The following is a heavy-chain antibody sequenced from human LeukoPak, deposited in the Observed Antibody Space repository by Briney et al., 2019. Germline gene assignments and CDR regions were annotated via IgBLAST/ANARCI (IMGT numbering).Heavy chain of an antibody. D-gene: IGHD3-10*01. CDR1: GGTFSSYA. Sequence: GASVKVSCKASGGTFSSYAISWVRQAPGQGLEWMGGIIPIFGTANYAQKFQGRVTITADESTSTAYMELSSLRSEDTAVYYCARPLWFGELLPNDAFDIWGQGTMVAVSS. CDR3: ARPLWFGELLPNDAFDI. V-gene: IGHV1-69*13. CDR2: IIPIFGTA. J-gene: IGHJ3*02.